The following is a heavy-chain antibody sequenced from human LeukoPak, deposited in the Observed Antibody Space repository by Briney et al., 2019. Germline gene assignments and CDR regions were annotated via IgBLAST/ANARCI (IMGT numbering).Heavy chain of an antibody. J-gene: IGHJ4*02. V-gene: IGHV4-59*01. CDR2: VYYSGTT. CDR1: GGSINSYY. CDR3: ARGGHIYGLRYFFDY. D-gene: IGHD5-18*01. Sequence: SETLSLTCTVSGGSINSYYWSWIRQSPGKGLEWIAYVYYSGTTNYNPSLKSRVTISVDTSKNQFSLKMSSGTAADTAVYYCARGGHIYGLRYFFDYWGQGILVTVSS.